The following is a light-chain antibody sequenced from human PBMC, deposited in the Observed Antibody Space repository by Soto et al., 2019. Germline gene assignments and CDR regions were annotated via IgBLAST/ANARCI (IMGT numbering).Light chain of an antibody. Sequence: EIVLTQSPGTLSLSPGERATLSCRASQSVSSSYLAWYQQRPGQAPRLLIYGASSRATGIPDRFSGSGSGTEFTLTISGLEPEDFAVYYCQQYCSSPRTFGQGTKLDI. J-gene: IGKJ2*01. CDR3: QQYCSSPRT. V-gene: IGKV3-20*01. CDR1: QSVSSSY. CDR2: GAS.